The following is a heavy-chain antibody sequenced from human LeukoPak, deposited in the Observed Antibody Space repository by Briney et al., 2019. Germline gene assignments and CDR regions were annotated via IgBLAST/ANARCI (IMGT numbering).Heavy chain of an antibody. CDR2: IYSGGST. CDR1: GFTVSSNY. V-gene: IGHV3-66*02. CDR3: ARDVGTLSQPRDAFDI. D-gene: IGHD2-2*01. J-gene: IGHJ3*02. Sequence: LPGGSLRLSCAASGFTVSSNYMSWVRQAPGKGLEWVSVIYSGGSTYYTDSVKGRSTISRDNSKNTLYLQMNSLRAEDTAVYYCARDVGTLSQPRDAFDIWGQGTMVTVSS.